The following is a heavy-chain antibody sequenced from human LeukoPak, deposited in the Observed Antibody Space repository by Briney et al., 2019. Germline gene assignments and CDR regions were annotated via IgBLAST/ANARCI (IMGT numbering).Heavy chain of an antibody. CDR3: ARGEILYCSGGSCPNYYYYGMDV. D-gene: IGHD2-15*01. CDR1: GYTFTSYD. V-gene: IGHV1-8*01. Sequence: ASVKVSCKASGYTFTSYDINWVRQATGQGLEWMGWMNPNSGNTGYVQKFQGRVTMTRNTSISTAYMELSSLRSEDTAVYYCARGEILYCSGGSCPNYYYYGMDVWGQGTTVTVSS. CDR2: MNPNSGNT. J-gene: IGHJ6*02.